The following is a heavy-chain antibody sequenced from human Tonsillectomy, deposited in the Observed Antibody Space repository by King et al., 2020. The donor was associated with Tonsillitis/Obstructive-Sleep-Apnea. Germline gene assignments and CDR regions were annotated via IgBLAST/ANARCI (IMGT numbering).Heavy chain of an antibody. J-gene: IGHJ4*02. CDR2: IDNSGST. CDR1: GGSSSSSNW. CDR3: ARNGYCSGGSCYDFDY. Sequence: LQLQESGPGLVKPSGTLSLTCAVAGGSSSSSNWWSWVRQPPGKGLEWIGEIDNSGSTHYNPSLKSRFTISVEKSKNQFSLKRSSVTAADTAVYYCARNGYCSGGSCYDFDYCGQGTLVTVSS. V-gene: IGHV4-4*02. D-gene: IGHD2-15*01.